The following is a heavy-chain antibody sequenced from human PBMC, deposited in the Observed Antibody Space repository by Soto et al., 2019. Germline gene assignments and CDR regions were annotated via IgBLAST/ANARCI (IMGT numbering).Heavy chain of an antibody. Sequence: GGSLRLSCAASGFTLSDHYMSWIRQAPGKGLEWVSFSSNSCTFTKYADSVKGRFTISKDHAKNSLYLQINSPRAKDTAIYYCARDLHEPLASDALRVANWGQGTQVTVSS. D-gene: IGHD2-15*01. CDR1: GFTLSDHY. CDR2: SSNSCTFT. CDR3: ARDLHEPLASDALRVAN. V-gene: IGHV3-11*06. J-gene: IGHJ4*02.